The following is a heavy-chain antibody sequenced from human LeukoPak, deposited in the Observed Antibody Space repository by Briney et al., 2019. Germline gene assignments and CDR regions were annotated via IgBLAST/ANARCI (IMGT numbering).Heavy chain of an antibody. J-gene: IGHJ5*02. CDR1: GYSFTSYW. CDR3: AVTYYYDSSGYLNWFDP. V-gene: IGHV5-51*01. CDR2: IYPGDSDT. Sequence: GESLKISCKRSGYSFTSYWIGWVRQMPGKGLEWMGIIYPGDSDTRYSPSFQAQVTISADKSISTAYLQWSSLKASDTAMYYCAVTYYYDSSGYLNWFDPWGQGTLVTVSS. D-gene: IGHD3-22*01.